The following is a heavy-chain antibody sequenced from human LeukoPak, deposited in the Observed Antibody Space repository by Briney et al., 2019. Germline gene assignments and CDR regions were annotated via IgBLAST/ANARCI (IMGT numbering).Heavy chain of an antibody. Sequence: PSETLSLTCAVYDGSFSGYYWSWIRQPPGKGLEWIGEVNHSGSTNYNPSLKSRVTISVDTSKNQFSLKLSSVTAADTAVYYCARGPVAYCSSTSCYTLETYYYYGMDVWGKGTTVTVSS. CDR3: ARGPVAYCSSTSCYTLETYYYYGMDV. J-gene: IGHJ6*04. D-gene: IGHD2-2*02. V-gene: IGHV4-34*01. CDR1: DGSFSGYY. CDR2: VNHSGST.